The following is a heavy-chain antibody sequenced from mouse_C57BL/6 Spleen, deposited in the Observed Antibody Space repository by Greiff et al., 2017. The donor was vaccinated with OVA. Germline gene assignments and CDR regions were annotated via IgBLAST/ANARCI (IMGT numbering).Heavy chain of an antibody. CDR3: ARYEPMSTTRRLYYYAMDY. Sequence: EVKLMESGGGLVQPGGSLSLSCAASGFTFTDYYMSWVRQPPGKALEWLGFIRNKANGYTTEYSASVKGRFTISRDNSQSILYLQMNALRAEDSATYYCARYEPMSTTRRLYYYAMDYWGQGTSVTVSS. V-gene: IGHV7-3*01. CDR2: IRNKANGYTT. CDR1: GFTFTDYY. D-gene: IGHD2-4*01. J-gene: IGHJ4*01.